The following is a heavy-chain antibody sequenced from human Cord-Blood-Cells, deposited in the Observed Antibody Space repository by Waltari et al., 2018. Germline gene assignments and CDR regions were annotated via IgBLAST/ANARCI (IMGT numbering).Heavy chain of an antibody. J-gene: IGHJ3*02. Sequence: EVQLVESGGGLVQPGRSLRVSCAASGFTFDAYAMHWVRQATGKGLVWVSGISWNSGSIGYADSVKGRFTISRDNAKNSLYLQMNSLRAEDTALYYCAKEYSSSDDAFDIWGQGTMVTVSS. CDR3: AKEYSSSDDAFDI. CDR2: ISWNSGSI. CDR1: GFTFDAYA. D-gene: IGHD6-6*01. V-gene: IGHV3-9*01.